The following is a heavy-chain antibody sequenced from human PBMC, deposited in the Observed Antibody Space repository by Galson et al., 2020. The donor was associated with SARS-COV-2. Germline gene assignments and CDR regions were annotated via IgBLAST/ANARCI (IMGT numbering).Heavy chain of an antibody. CDR3: TTDRLRFGELFGYYCYYGMDV. D-gene: IGHD3-10*01. V-gene: IGHV3-15*01. J-gene: IGHJ6*02. CDR1: GFTFSNAW. CDR2: IKSKTDGGTT. Sequence: TGGSLSLSCAASGFTFSNAWMSWVRKAPGKGLEWVGRIKSKTDGGTTDYAAPVKVRFTISRDDSKNTLYLQMNSLKTEDTAVYYCTTDRLRFGELFGYYCYYGMDVWGQGTTVTVSS.